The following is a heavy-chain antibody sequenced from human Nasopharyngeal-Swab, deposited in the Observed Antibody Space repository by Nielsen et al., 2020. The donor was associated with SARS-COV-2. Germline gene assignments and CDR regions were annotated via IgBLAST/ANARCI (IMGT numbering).Heavy chain of an antibody. Sequence: GESLKIYCAASGFTFSSYAMSWVRQAPGKGLEWVSAISGSGGSTYYADSVKGRFTISRDNSTNTVYLQMNSLRAEDTAVYYCAKTAYVLRILEWLLHYYYGIDFWGQGTMVTVSS. D-gene: IGHD3-3*01. CDR3: AKTAYVLRILEWLLHYYYGIDF. V-gene: IGHV3-23*01. J-gene: IGHJ6*02. CDR2: ISGSGGST. CDR1: GFTFSSYA.